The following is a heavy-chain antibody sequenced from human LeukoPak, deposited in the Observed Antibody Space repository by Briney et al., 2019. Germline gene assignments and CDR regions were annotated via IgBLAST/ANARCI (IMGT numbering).Heavy chain of an antibody. CDR2: ISSNGGST. J-gene: IGHJ4*02. V-gene: IGHV3-64*01. Sequence: GGSLRLSCAASGFTFSSYAMHWVRKAPGKGLEYVSAISSNGGSTYYANSVKGRFTVSRDNSKNTLYLQMNSLRAEDTAVYYCATSSPASDYWGQGTLVTVSS. CDR3: ATSSPASDY. CDR1: GFTFSSYA.